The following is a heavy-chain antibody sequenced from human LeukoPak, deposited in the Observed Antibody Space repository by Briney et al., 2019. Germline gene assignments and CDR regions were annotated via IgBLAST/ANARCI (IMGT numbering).Heavy chain of an antibody. CDR3: ASYMVRGVIMPLDY. J-gene: IGHJ4*02. CDR1: GFTFSSYS. Sequence: PGGSLRLSCAASGFTFSSYSMNLVRQAPGKGLEWVSSISSSSSYIYYADSVKGRFTISRDNAKNSLYLQMNSLRAEDTAVYYCASYMVRGVIMPLDYWGQGTLVTVSS. V-gene: IGHV3-21*01. D-gene: IGHD3-10*01. CDR2: ISSSSSYI.